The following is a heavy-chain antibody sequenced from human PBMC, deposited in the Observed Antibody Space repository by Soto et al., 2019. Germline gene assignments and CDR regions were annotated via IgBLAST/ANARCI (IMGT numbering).Heavy chain of an antibody. Sequence: EVQLVESGGGLVKPGGSLRLSCAASGFTFSNAWMSWVRQAPGKGLEWVGRIKSKTDGGTTDYAAPVKGRFTISRDDSKNTLYLQMNSLKTEDTAVYYCTTDMSSREILLWFGEPTDPNWFDPWGQGTLVTVSS. V-gene: IGHV3-15*01. J-gene: IGHJ5*02. CDR1: GFTFSNAW. CDR2: IKSKTDGGTT. D-gene: IGHD3-10*01. CDR3: TTDMSSREILLWFGEPTDPNWFDP.